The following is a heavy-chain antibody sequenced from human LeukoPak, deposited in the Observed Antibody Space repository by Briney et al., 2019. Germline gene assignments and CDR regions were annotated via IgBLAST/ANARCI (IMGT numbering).Heavy chain of an antibody. V-gene: IGHV1-24*01. CDR2: FDPEDGET. CDR3: ATVAGYLGREQYSYGKDDAFDI. J-gene: IGHJ3*02. CDR1: GYTLTELS. Sequence: ASVKVSCKVSGYTLTELSMHWVRQAPGKGLEWVGGFDPEDGETIYAQKFQGRVTMTEDTSTDTAYMELSSLRSEDTAVYYCATVAGYLGREQYSYGKDDAFDIWGQGTMVTVSS. D-gene: IGHD5-18*01.